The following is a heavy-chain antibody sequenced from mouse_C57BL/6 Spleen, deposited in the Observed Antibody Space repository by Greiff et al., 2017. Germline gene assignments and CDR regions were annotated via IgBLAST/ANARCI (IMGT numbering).Heavy chain of an antibody. J-gene: IGHJ4*01. Sequence: EVHLVESGGGLVKPGGSLKLSCAASGFTFSDYGMHWVRQAPEKGLEWVAYISSGSSNIYYADTVKGRFTISRDNAKNTLFLQMTSLRSEDTAMYYCAIGYYAMDYWGQGTSVTVSS. CDR1: GFTFSDYG. CDR3: AIGYYAMDY. CDR2: ISSGSSNI. V-gene: IGHV5-17*01.